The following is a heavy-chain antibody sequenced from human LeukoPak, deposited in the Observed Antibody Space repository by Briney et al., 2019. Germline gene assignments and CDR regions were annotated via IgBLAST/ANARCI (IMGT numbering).Heavy chain of an antibody. CDR3: ARALSGCVLCFDY. CDR1: GYTFTGYD. V-gene: IGHV1-8*01. D-gene: IGHD6-19*01. Sequence: ASVKVSRKASGYTFTGYDINWVRQAPGQGLEWMGWMNSNSGDTGYAQKFQGRVTMTRSTSISTAYMELSSLRSEDTAVYYCARALSGCVLCFDYWGQGTPVTVSS. J-gene: IGHJ4*02. CDR2: MNSNSGDT.